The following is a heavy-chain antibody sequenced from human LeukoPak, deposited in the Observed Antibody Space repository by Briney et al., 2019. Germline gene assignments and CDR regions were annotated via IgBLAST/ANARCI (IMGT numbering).Heavy chain of an antibody. CDR3: ARHRITIFAVPKCFDP. CDR2: INHSGST. Sequence: SETLSLTCAVYGGSFSGYYWSWIRQPPGKGLEWIGEINHSGSTNYNPSLKSRVTISVDTSKNQFSLKLSSVTAADTAVYYCARHRITIFAVPKCFDPWGQGTLVTVSS. CDR1: GGSFSGYY. V-gene: IGHV4-34*01. J-gene: IGHJ5*02. D-gene: IGHD3-3*01.